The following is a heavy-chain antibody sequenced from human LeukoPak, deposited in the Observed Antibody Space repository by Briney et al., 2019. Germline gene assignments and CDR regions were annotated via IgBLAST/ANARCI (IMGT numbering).Heavy chain of an antibody. D-gene: IGHD6-19*01. CDR3: ARERSGWFFSN. CDR1: GYSFTSYG. Sequence: WAPVKVSCKASGYSFTSYGITWVRQAPGQGLEWMGWINPYNGNTNYAQKLQGRVTMTTDTSTSTAYMDLRSLRSDDTAVYYCARERSGWFFSNWGQGTLVTVSS. CDR2: INPYNGNT. V-gene: IGHV1-18*01. J-gene: IGHJ4*02.